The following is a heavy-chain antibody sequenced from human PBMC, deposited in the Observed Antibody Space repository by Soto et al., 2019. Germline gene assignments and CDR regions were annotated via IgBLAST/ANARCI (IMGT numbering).Heavy chain of an antibody. Sequence: GGSLRLSCAASGFTFSSYAMHWVRQAPGKGLEWVAVISYDGSNKYYADSVKGRFTISRDNSKNTLYLQMNSLRAEDTAVYYCARDDRSFGVVITNSCDYWGQGTLVTVSS. V-gene: IGHV3-30-3*01. CDR3: ARDDRSFGVVITNSCDY. J-gene: IGHJ4*02. CDR2: ISYDGSNK. D-gene: IGHD3-3*01. CDR1: GFTFSSYA.